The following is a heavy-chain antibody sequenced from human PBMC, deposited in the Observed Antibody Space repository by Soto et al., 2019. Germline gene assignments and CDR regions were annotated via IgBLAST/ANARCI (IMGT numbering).Heavy chain of an antibody. D-gene: IGHD5-18*01. V-gene: IGHV4-30-4*01. J-gene: IGHJ5*02. CDR3: ARDSDTAMDYNWFDP. CDR1: GGSISSGDYY. Sequence: SETLSLTCTVSGGSISSGDYYWSWIRQPPGKGLEWIGYIYYSGSTYYNPSLKSRVTISVDTSKNQFSLKLSSVTAADTAVYYCARDSDTAMDYNWFDPWGQGTLVTVSS. CDR2: IYYSGST.